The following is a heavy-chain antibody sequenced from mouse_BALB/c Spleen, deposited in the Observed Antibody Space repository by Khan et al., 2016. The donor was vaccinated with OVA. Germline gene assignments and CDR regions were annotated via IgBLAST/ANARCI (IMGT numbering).Heavy chain of an antibody. D-gene: IGHD2-14*01. Sequence: QVQLQQSGAELARPGASVKMSCKASGYTFTSYTIHWIKLRPGQGLEWIGYINPSNGYTNYNQKFKDKATLTADKSSTTAYMQLSSLTSDDSAVYNGVRDGGYYRNDGWFAYWGQGTLVTVSA. CDR3: VRDGGYYRNDGWFAY. CDR1: GYTFTSYT. J-gene: IGHJ3*01. CDR2: INPSNGYT. V-gene: IGHV1-4*01.